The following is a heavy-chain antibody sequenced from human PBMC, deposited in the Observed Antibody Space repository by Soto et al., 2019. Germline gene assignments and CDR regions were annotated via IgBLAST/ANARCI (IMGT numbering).Heavy chain of an antibody. CDR1: GDSVSPYY. Sequence: PSETLSLTCNVSGDSVSPYYWTWIRQPPGKGLEWIGHVYYSGSPNYNPSLKSRVTISVDTSKSQFSLKLSSVTAADTAVYYCARDVSPTYWGQGMLVTVSS. CDR3: ARDVSPTY. V-gene: IGHV4-59*02. CDR2: VYYSGSP. J-gene: IGHJ4*02.